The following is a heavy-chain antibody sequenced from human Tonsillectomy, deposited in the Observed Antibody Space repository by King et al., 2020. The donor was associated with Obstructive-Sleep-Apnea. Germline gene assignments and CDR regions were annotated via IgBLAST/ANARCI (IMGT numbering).Heavy chain of an antibody. V-gene: IGHV4-59*01. CDR1: GGSISTYY. CDR2: IYYSGST. Sequence: QLQESGPGLVKPSGTLSLPCTVSGGSISTYYWSWVRQPPGKGLGWIGYIYYSGSTNYNPSLKSQVTMSVDTSKKQFSLKLSSVTAADTAVYFCASGGHCSGGNCYFYYWGQGILVTVSS. D-gene: IGHD2-15*01. CDR3: ASGGHCSGGNCYFYY. J-gene: IGHJ4*02.